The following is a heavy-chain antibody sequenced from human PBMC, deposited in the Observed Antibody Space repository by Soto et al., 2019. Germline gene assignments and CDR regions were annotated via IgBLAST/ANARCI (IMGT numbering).Heavy chain of an antibody. V-gene: IGHV1-8*01. Sequence: ASVKVSCKASGYTFTSYDINWVRQATGQGLEWMGWMNPNSGNTGYTQKFQGRVTMTRNTSISTAYMELSSLRSDDTAVYYCARVEKGGPGHNDYWGQGTLVTISS. J-gene: IGHJ4*02. CDR2: MNPNSGNT. D-gene: IGHD1-1*01. CDR3: ARVEKGGPGHNDY. CDR1: GYTFTSYD.